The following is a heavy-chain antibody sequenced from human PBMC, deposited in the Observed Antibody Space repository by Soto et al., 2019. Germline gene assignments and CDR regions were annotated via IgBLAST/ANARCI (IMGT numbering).Heavy chain of an antibody. CDR1: EYSFTIYR. V-gene: IGHV5-10-1*01. Sequence: GESLKISCKGSEYSFTIYRIGWVRQIPGKGLEWMGRIDPSDSYTNYSPSFQGHVTISADKSISTAYLQWSSLKASDTAMYYCARSIAVAESSGTAFDIWGQGTMVTVSS. D-gene: IGHD6-19*01. CDR2: IDPSDSYT. CDR3: ARSIAVAESSGTAFDI. J-gene: IGHJ3*02.